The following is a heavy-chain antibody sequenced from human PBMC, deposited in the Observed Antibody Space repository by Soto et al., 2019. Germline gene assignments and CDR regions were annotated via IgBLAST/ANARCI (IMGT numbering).Heavy chain of an antibody. V-gene: IGHV3-30-3*01. D-gene: IGHD2-15*01. Sequence: QVHLVESGGGVVQPGRSLRLSCAASGFTFSGYAMHWVRQAPGKGLEWVAVISYDGGNKYYADSVKGRFTISRDNSKNTLYVQMNSLRAEDTAVYYCARGGGGYRHYGMDVWGQGTTVTVSS. CDR3: ARGGGGYRHYGMDV. J-gene: IGHJ6*02. CDR1: GFTFSGYA. CDR2: ISYDGGNK.